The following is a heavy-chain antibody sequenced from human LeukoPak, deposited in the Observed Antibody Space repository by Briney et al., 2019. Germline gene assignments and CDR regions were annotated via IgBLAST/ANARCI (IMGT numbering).Heavy chain of an antibody. D-gene: IGHD5-12*01. CDR2: IYTSGST. J-gene: IGHJ4*02. V-gene: IGHV4-4*07. CDR1: GGSISSYY. Sequence: SETLSLTCTVSGGSISSYYWSWIRQPAGKGLEWIGRIYTSGSTNYNPSLKSRVTMSVDTSKNQFSLKLSSVTAADTAMYYCARVSGYDWESFYDYWGQGSLVTVSS. CDR3: ARVSGYDWESFYDY.